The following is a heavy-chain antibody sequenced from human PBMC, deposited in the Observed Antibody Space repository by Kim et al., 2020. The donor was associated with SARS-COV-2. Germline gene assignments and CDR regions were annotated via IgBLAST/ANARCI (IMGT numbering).Heavy chain of an antibody. J-gene: IGHJ4*02. Sequence: SETLSLTCTVSGGSISSGGYYWSWIRQHPGKGLEWIGYIYYSGSTYYNPSLKSRVTISVDTSKNQFSLKLSSVTAADTAVYYCARGQGLITMIVGVVGAFDYWGQGTLVPVPS. D-gene: IGHD3-22*01. V-gene: IGHV4-31*03. CDR2: IYYSGST. CDR1: GGSISSGGYY. CDR3: ARGQGLITMIVGVVGAFDY.